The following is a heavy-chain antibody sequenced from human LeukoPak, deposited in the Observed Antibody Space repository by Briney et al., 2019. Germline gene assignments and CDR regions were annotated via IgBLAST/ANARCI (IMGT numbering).Heavy chain of an antibody. CDR3: ARVGTGYSSGWYVDY. V-gene: IGHV1-69*04. J-gene: IGHJ4*02. CDR2: IIPILGIA. CDR1: GGTFSSYA. Sequence: SVKVSCKASGGTFSSYAISWVRQAPGQGLEWMGRIIPILGIANYAQKFQGRVTITADKSTSTAYMELSSLRSEDTAVYYCARVGTGYSSGWYVDYWGQETLVTVSS. D-gene: IGHD6-19*01.